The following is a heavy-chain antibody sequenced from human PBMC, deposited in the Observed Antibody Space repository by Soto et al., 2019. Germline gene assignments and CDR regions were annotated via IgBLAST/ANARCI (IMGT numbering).Heavy chain of an antibody. D-gene: IGHD6-13*01. V-gene: IGHV3-53*02. CDR2: LFSGGPT. CDR1: GFSVSSNL. CDR3: ALRSGGSSSCHY. Sequence: EVQLVETGGGLIQPGESLRLSCTGSGFSVSSNLMTWVRQAPGKGLEWVSSLFSGGPTYYADSVKGRFTISRDDSKNTLYLQMNSLRVEDTAIYYCALRSGGSSSCHYWGQGTLVTVSS. J-gene: IGHJ4*02.